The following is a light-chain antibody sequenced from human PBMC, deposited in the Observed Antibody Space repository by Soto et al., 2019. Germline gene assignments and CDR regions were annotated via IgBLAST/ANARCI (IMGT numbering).Light chain of an antibody. CDR1: QSISSW. J-gene: IGKJ1*01. CDR2: KAS. Sequence: DILITQSPSTLSASVGARVTITCRASQSISSWLAWYQQKPGKAPKLLIYKASSLERGVPSRFSGSESGTEFTLTITSLQADDFATYYCQQYDKYWTFGQGTKVDIK. V-gene: IGKV1-5*03. CDR3: QQYDKYWT.